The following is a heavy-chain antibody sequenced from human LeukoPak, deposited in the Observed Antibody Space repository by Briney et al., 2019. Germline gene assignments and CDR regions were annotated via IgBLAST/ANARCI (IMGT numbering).Heavy chain of an antibody. CDR2: ISGSGGST. V-gene: IGHV3-23*01. Sequence: GGSLRLSCAASGFTFSSYGMSWVRQAPGKGLEWVSAISGSGGSTYYADSVKGRFTISRDNSKNTLYLQMNSLRAEDTAVYYCAKSDWNYLGAFDIWGQGTMVTVSS. D-gene: IGHD1-7*01. J-gene: IGHJ3*02. CDR1: GFTFSSYG. CDR3: AKSDWNYLGAFDI.